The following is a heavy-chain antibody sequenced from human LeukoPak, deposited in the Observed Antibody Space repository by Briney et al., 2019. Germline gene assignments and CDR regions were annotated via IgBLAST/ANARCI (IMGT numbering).Heavy chain of an antibody. CDR1: GGSISSYY. CDR3: ARELATPDNWFDP. J-gene: IGHJ5*02. D-gene: IGHD1-26*01. CDR2: IYYSGST. Sequence: SETLSLTCTVSGGSISSYYWSWIRQPPGKGLEWIGYIYYSGSTNYNPSLKSRVTKSVDTSKNQFSLKLSSVTAADTAVYYCARELATPDNWFDPWGQGTLVTVSS. V-gene: IGHV4-59*01.